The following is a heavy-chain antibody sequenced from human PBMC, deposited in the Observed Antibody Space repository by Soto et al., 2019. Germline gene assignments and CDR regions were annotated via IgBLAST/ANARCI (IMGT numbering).Heavy chain of an antibody. Sequence: QVQLQESGPGLVKPSQTLSLTCTVSGGSVSSGCYYWSWIRQHPGTGLEWIGNIYYSGTTYFNPYLKSRRSISLDTSKNEFSLKLTSVTAADTAVYYCARRALPQCINGVCYKDGFWDYVGQGVLVTVSS. J-gene: IGHJ4*02. D-gene: IGHD2-8*01. V-gene: IGHV4-31*03. CDR3: ARRALPQCINGVCYKDGFWDY. CDR2: IYYSGTT. CDR1: GGSVSSGCYY.